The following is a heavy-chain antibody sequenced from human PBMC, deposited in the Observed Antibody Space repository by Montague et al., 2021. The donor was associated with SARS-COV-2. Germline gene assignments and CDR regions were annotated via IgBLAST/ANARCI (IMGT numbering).Heavy chain of an antibody. CDR3: ARHVYDILTGYYTYWYFDL. CDR2: IYYSGST. J-gene: IGHJ2*01. D-gene: IGHD3-9*01. Sequence: SETLSLTCTVSGGSISSSSYYWGWIRQPPGKGLEGIGSIYYSGSTYKNPSLKSRVTISVDTSKNQFSLKLSSVTAADTAAYYCARHVYDILTGYYTYWYFDLWGRGTLVTVSS. V-gene: IGHV4-39*01. CDR1: GGSISSSSYY.